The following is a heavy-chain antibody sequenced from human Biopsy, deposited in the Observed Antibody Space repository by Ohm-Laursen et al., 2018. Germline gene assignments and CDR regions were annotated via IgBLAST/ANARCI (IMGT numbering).Heavy chain of an antibody. V-gene: IGHV4-38-2*01. D-gene: IGHD5-12*01. CDR2: IYYDGIT. CDR3: ARVAGGYVYYYGMDV. Sequence: SETLSLTCAVSGYSVTNDYYWGWIRQPPGKGLEWIGNIYYDGITYYNPSLKSRVAMSVDTSKNQFSLRLTSVTAADTAVYYCARVAGGYVYYYGMDVWGQGTTVIVSS. J-gene: IGHJ6*02. CDR1: GYSVTNDYY.